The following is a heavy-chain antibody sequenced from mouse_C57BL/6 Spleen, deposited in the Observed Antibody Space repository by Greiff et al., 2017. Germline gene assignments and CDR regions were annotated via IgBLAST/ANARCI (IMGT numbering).Heavy chain of an antibody. J-gene: IGHJ4*01. Sequence: VQLKQSGPELVKPGDSVKISCKASGYSFTGYFMNWVMQSHGKSLEWIGRINPYNGDTFYNQKFKGKATLTVDKSSSTAHMELRRLTSEDSAVYYCARLVYGAAMDYWGQGTSVTVSS. CDR3: ARLVYGAAMDY. D-gene: IGHD1-1*01. V-gene: IGHV1-20*01. CDR2: INPYNGDT. CDR1: GYSFTGYF.